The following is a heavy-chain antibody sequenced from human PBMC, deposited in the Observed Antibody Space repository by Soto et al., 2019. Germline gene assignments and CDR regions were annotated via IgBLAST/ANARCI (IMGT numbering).Heavy chain of an antibody. V-gene: IGHV4-59*01. D-gene: IGHD2-15*01. J-gene: IGHJ4*02. Sequence: SETLSLTCTVSGGSISRYYWNWIRQPPGKGLEWIGYIYYSGSTNYNPSLKSRVTISVDTSKNQFSLKLSSVTAADTAVYYCARAQVKDYYFDYWGQGTLVTVSS. CDR3: ARAQVKDYYFDY. CDR1: GGSISRYY. CDR2: IYYSGST.